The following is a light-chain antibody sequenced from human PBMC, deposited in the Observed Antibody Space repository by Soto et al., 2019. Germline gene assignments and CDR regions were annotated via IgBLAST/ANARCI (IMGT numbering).Light chain of an antibody. CDR2: GAS. CDR3: QQYGSSPTT. J-gene: IGKJ1*01. CDR1: QSVSSSY. Sequence: EIVVTQSPGTLSFSPGERATLSCRVSQSVSSSYLAWYQQKPGQAPRLLIYGASSRATGIPDRFSGSGSGTDFTLTISRLEPEDFAVYYCQQYGSSPTTFGQGTKVDIK. V-gene: IGKV3-20*01.